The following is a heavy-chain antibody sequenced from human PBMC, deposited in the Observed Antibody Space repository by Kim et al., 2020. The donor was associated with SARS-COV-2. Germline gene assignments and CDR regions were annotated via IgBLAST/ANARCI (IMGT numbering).Heavy chain of an antibody. J-gene: IGHJ3*02. CDR3: ARTTVAGGYDAFDI. V-gene: IGHV4-34*01. D-gene: IGHD3-16*01. Sequence: SETLSLTCAVHGGSFSGYYWSWIRQPPGKGLEWIGEINHSGSTNYNPSLKSRVTISVDTSKNQFSLKLSSVTAADTAVYYCARTTVAGGYDAFDIWGQGTMVTVSS. CDR1: GGSFSGYY. CDR2: INHSGST.